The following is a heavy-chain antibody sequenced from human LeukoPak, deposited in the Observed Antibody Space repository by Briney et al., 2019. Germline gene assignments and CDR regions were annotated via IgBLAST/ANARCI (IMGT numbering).Heavy chain of an antibody. Sequence: GGSLRLCCAVSGFAFSSYGMHWVRQAPGKGLEWVAIIWYDGSDKYYGDSVKGRFTISRDNSKNTLYLQMNSLRAEDTAVYYCTILAVASDFDYWGQGTLVTVSS. CDR2: IWYDGSDK. CDR3: TILAVASDFDY. V-gene: IGHV3-33*01. D-gene: IGHD6-19*01. CDR1: GFAFSSYG. J-gene: IGHJ4*02.